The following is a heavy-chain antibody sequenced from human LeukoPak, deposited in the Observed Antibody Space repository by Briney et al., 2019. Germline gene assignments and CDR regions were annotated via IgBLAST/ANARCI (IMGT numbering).Heavy chain of an antibody. Sequence: GGSLRFSAAASVFTFCNAWMSRVPPGPGKGWEWVVHTKSKTEGGTTKYADRVTGRLAMSRDESKNELSLQTNSLTTEDTDVYYCTTYAIAARLGPDYWGQGTLVTVSS. D-gene: IGHD6-6*01. V-gene: IGHV3-15*01. CDR2: TKSKTEGGTT. CDR3: TTYAIAARLGPDY. CDR1: VFTFCNAW. J-gene: IGHJ4*02.